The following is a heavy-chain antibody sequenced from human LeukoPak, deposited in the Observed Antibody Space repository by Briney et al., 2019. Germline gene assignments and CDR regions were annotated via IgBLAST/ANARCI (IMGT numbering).Heavy chain of an antibody. J-gene: IGHJ4*02. Sequence: ASVKVSCKASGYTFTGYYMHWVRQAPGQGLEWMGWINPNSGGTNYAQKFQGMFTMTRDTSISTAYMELSRLRPDDTAVYYCAVSSSLTQGVDSGDYWGQGTLVTVSS. CDR2: INPNSGGT. D-gene: IGHD6-6*01. V-gene: IGHV1-2*02. CDR3: AVSSSLTQGVDSGDY. CDR1: GYTFTGYY.